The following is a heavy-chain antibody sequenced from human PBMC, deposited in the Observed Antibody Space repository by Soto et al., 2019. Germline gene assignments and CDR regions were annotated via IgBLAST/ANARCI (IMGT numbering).Heavy chain of an antibody. Sequence: GESLKISCKGSGYSFAGYWITWVRQKPGKGLEWMGRIDPSDSQTYYSTSFRGHVTISVTKSITTVFLQWSSLRASDTAMYYCARQIYDADTGPNFQYYFDSWGQGTPVTVSS. CDR1: GYSFAGYW. CDR2: IDPSDSQT. CDR3: ARQIYDADTGPNFQYYFDS. D-gene: IGHD5-18*01. V-gene: IGHV5-10-1*01. J-gene: IGHJ4*02.